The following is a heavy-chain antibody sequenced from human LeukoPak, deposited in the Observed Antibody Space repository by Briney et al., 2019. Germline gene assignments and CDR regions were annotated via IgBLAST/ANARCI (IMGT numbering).Heavy chain of an antibody. CDR1: GFTFSSYA. V-gene: IGHV3-30-3*01. CDR2: ISYDGSNK. CDR3: AKVLSKIYIYGPFDY. J-gene: IGHJ4*02. Sequence: PGRSLRLSCAASGFTFSSYAMHWVRQAPGKGLEWVAVISYDGSNKYYADSVKGRFTISRDNSKNTLYLQMNSLRAEDTAVYYCAKVLSKIYIYGPFDYWGQGSLVTVSS. D-gene: IGHD3-10*01.